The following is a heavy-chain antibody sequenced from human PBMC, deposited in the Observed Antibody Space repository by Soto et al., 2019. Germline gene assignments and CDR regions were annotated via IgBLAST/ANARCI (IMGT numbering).Heavy chain of an antibody. J-gene: IGHJ2*01. CDR3: ARGNHRWLQLWYFDL. D-gene: IGHD5-12*01. V-gene: IGHV1-69*13. Sequence: SVKLSCKASGCTFSNYPVSWVRQAPGQGLEWMGGIIPIFGTVNYAQKFQGRLTITADESPSTAYMELSSLRSEDTAVYYCARGNHRWLQLWYFDLWGRGTLVTVS. CDR1: GCTFSNYP. CDR2: IIPIFGTV.